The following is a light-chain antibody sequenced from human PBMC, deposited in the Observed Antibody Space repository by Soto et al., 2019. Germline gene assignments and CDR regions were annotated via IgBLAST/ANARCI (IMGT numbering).Light chain of an antibody. V-gene: IGKV1-39*01. CDR1: QSISNN. Sequence: DVLMTQSPSSLSASVGDRVTISCRSSQSISNNVNWYQQNPGKPPRLLIYGATNVQRGVPARFSGSGSGTDFTLTITNLRPEDFATYYCHQNYNHPLTFGQGTRL. CDR3: HQNYNHPLT. J-gene: IGKJ5*01. CDR2: GAT.